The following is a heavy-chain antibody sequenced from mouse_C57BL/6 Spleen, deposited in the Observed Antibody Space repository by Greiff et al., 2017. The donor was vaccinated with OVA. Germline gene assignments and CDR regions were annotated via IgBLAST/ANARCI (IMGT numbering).Heavy chain of an antibody. D-gene: IGHD2-3*01. CDR3: ARWGYDGYPYAMDY. J-gene: IGHJ4*01. Sequence: QVQLQQSGAELARPGASVKMSCKASGYTFTSYTMHWVKQRPGQGLEWIGYINPSSGYTKYNQKFKDKATLTADKSSSTAYMQLSSLTSEDSAVYYCARWGYDGYPYAMDYWGQGTSVTVSS. CDR2: INPSSGYT. V-gene: IGHV1-4*01. CDR1: GYTFTSYT.